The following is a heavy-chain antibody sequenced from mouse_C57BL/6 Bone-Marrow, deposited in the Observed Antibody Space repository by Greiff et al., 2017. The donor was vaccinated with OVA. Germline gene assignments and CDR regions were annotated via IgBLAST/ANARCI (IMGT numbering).Heavy chain of an antibody. CDR2: IYPGSGST. V-gene: IGHV1-55*01. J-gene: IGHJ1*03. Sequence: QVQLQQSGAELVKPGASVKMSCKASGYTFTSYWITWVKQRPGQGLEWIGDIYPGSGSTNYNEKFKSKATLTVDTSSSTAYMQLSSLTSEDSAVYYCARSNYGSSYWYFEVWGTGTTVTVSS. D-gene: IGHD1-1*01. CDR3: ARSNYGSSYWYFEV. CDR1: GYTFTSYW.